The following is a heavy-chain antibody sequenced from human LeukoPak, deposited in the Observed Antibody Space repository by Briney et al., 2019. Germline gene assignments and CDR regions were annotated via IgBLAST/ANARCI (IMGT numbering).Heavy chain of an antibody. J-gene: IGHJ4*02. D-gene: IGHD4-17*01. CDR3: AATADGNYHWDH. CDR2: IYADNSNT. V-gene: IGHV5-51*01. CDR1: GYSFSTYW. Sequence: GESLKISCKGSGYSFSTYWIGWVRQMPGKGMEWLGIIYADNSNTKYSPSFQGQVTISADKSINTAHPQWSSLEASDTAMYYCAATADGNYHWDHWGQGTLVTVSS.